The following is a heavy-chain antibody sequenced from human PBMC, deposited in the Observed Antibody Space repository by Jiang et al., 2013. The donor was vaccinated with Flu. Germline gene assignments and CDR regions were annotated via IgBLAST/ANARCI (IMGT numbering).Heavy chain of an antibody. J-gene: IGHJ4*02. CDR2: IYYSGST. CDR3: ARAHRGDYYYDSSGYYYPLGYFDY. D-gene: IGHD3-22*01. CDR1: GGSISSSSYY. V-gene: IGHV4-39*01. Sequence: PGLVKPSETLSLTCTVSGGSISSSSYYWGWIRQPPGKGLEWIGSIYYSGSTYYNPSLKSRVTISVDTSKNQFSLKLSSVTAADTAVYYCARAHRGDYYYDSSGYYYPLGYFDYWGQGTLVTVSS.